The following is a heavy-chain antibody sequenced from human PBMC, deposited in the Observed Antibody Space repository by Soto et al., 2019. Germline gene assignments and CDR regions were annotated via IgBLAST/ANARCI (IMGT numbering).Heavy chain of an antibody. CDR2: IYTSGST. D-gene: IGHD3-16*01. V-gene: IGHV4-4*07. Sequence: QVQLQESGPGLVKPSETLSLTCIVSGDSINNYYWTWIRQPAGRGLEWMGRIYTSGSTNHNPSLKSRVAMSVDTSKNQFSLRLSAVTVADTAVYFYAREVVKGSLGSYVMDVWGQGTTVIVSS. CDR1: GDSINNYY. J-gene: IGHJ6*02. CDR3: AREVVKGSLGSYVMDV.